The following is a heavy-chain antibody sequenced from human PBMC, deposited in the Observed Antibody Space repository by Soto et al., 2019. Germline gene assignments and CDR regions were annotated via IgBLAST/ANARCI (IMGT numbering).Heavy chain of an antibody. Sequence: SETLSLTCAVSGGSFSSGGYSWSWIRQPPGKGLEWIGYIYHSGSTYYNPSLKSRVTISVDTSKNQVSLKLSSVTAADTAVYYCARLGGYYQAFDNWGQGTLVTVS. CDR1: GGSFSSGGYS. J-gene: IGHJ4*02. CDR3: ARLGGYYQAFDN. CDR2: IYHSGST. D-gene: IGHD3-22*01. V-gene: IGHV4-30-2*01.